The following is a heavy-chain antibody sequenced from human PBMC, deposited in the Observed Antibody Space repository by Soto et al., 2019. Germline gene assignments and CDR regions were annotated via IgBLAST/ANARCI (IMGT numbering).Heavy chain of an antibody. Sequence: PSETLSLTCSVSGYSVTSSDYYWAWIRQPPGKGLEWIWSMFYSGLTYYNPSLKSRVTLSVDTSKNQFSVRLNSVTAADTAVYYCAPLSVSLSGPYGIHVWGQGTTVTVSS. V-gene: IGHV4-39*01. D-gene: IGHD2-15*01. CDR2: MFYSGLT. CDR3: APLSVSLSGPYGIHV. J-gene: IGHJ6*02. CDR1: GYSVTSSDYY.